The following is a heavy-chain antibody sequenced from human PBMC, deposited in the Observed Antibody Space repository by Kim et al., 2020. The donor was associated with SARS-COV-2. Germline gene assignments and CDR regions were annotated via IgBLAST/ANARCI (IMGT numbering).Heavy chain of an antibody. D-gene: IGHD1-1*01. J-gene: IGHJ2*01. CDR3: ARMGWKLNWYFDL. V-gene: IGHV7-4-1*02. Sequence: YAQGFTGRFVFSLDTSVSTAYLQISSLKAEDTAVYYCARMGWKLNWYFDLWGRGTLVTVSS.